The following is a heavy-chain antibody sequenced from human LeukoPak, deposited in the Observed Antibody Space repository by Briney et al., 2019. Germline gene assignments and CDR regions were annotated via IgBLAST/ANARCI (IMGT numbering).Heavy chain of an antibody. V-gene: IGHV4-34*01. D-gene: IGHD2-2*02. CDR1: GGSFSGYY. J-gene: IGHJ5*02. CDR3: ARGAVIVVVPAAILNWFDP. Sequence: SETLSLTCAVYGGSFSGYYWSWIRQPPGKGLKGIGKINHRGSTNYNPSLKSRVTISVDTSKNQFSLKLSSVTAADTAVYYCARGAVIVVVPAAILNWFDPWGQGTLVTVSS. CDR2: INHRGST.